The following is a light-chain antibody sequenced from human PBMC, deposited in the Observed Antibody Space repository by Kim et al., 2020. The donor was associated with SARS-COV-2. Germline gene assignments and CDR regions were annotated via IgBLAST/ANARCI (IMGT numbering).Light chain of an antibody. V-gene: IGLV5-45*03. Sequence: QPVLTQPSSLSASPGASASLTCTLRSGINVGTYKIYWHQQKPGSPPQYLLKYKSDSDKHQASGVPSRFSGSKDASANAGILFISGLQSEDEADYYCMIWHSSGWVFGGGTQLTVL. CDR1: SGINVGTYK. J-gene: IGLJ3*02. CDR3: MIWHSSGWV. CDR2: YKSDSDK.